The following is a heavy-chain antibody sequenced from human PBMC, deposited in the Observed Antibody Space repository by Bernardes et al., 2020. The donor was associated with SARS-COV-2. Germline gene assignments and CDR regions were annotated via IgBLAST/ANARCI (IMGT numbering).Heavy chain of an antibody. CDR2: MFPHNGNT. V-gene: IGHV1-8*01. J-gene: IGHJ6*02. CDR3: ARVYSGSANYHYYGMDV. Sequence: ASVKVSCKASGYTFTSYDISWVRQATGQGLEWMGWMFPHNGNTGYAQKFQGRVSMTRDTSINTAYMELSSLRSEDTAVYYCARVYSGSANYHYYGMDVWGQGTTVTVSS. D-gene: IGHD1-26*01. CDR1: GYTFTSYD.